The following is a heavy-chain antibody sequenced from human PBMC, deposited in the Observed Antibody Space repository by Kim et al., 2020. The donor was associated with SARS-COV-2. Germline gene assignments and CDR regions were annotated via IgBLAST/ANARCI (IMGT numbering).Heavy chain of an antibody. CDR3: ANPRQPDY. CDR2: GETT. V-gene: IGHV3-23*01. J-gene: IGHJ4*02. D-gene: IGHD6-13*01. Sequence: GETTNSADSVEGGFTMSRDNSKNTLYLQMSSLRAEDTAIYYCANPRQPDYWGQGTLVTVSS.